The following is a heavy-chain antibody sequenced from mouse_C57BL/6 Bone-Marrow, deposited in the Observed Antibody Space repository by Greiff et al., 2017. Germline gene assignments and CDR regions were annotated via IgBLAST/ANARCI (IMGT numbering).Heavy chain of an antibody. J-gene: IGHJ3*01. Sequence: EVQRVESGAELVRPGASVKLSCTASGFNIKDDYMHWVKQRPEQGLEWIGWIDPENGDTEYASKFQGKATITADTSSNTAYLQLSSLTSEDTAVYYCTPSYYYGSSLAWFAYWGQGTLVTVSA. CDR2: IDPENGDT. CDR3: TPSYYYGSSLAWFAY. V-gene: IGHV14-4*01. D-gene: IGHD1-1*01. CDR1: GFNIKDDY.